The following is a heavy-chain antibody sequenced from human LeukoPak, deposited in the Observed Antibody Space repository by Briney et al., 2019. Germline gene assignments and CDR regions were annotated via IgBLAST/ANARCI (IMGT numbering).Heavy chain of an antibody. D-gene: IGHD2-15*01. Sequence: GGSLRLSCAASGFTFSSYEMIWVRQAPGKGLVWGSYISSSGRTIFYADSVKGRFTVSRDNAKNSLYLQMNSLRAEDTAVYYCVRRYCSSSSCTLDSWGQGTLVTVSS. CDR2: ISSSGRTI. CDR3: VRRYCSSSSCTLDS. J-gene: IGHJ4*02. CDR1: GFTFSSYE. V-gene: IGHV3-48*03.